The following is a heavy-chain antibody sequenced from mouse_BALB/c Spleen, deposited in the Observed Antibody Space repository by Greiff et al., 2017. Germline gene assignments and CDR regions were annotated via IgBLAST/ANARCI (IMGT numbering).Heavy chain of an antibody. CDR2: INPSTGYT. CDR3: ARSPLLRLRGYYAMDY. J-gene: IGHJ4*01. CDR1: GYTFTSYW. V-gene: IGHV1-7*01. Sequence: QVQLQQSGAELAKPGASVKMSCKASGYTFTSYWMHWVKQRPGQGLEWIGYINPSTGYTEYNQKFKDKATLTADKSSSTAYMQLSSLTSEDSAVYYCARSPLLRLRGYYAMDYWGQGTSVTVSS. D-gene: IGHD1-2*01.